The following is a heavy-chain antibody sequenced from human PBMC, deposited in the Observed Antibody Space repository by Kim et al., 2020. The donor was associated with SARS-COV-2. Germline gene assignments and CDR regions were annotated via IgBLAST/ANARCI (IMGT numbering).Heavy chain of an antibody. CDR2: EK. V-gene: IGHV3-7*01. D-gene: IGHD6-6*01. CDR3: ASDPARRFDY. J-gene: IGHJ4*02. Sequence: EKYYVDSVKGRFTISRDNAKNSLYLQMNSLRAEDTAVYYCASDPARRFDYWGQGTLVTVSS.